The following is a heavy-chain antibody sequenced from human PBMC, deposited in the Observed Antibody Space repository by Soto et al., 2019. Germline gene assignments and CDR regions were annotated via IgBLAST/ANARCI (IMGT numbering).Heavy chain of an antibody. V-gene: IGHV1-3*01. CDR3: ARDPGTTDIVVVPAASDY. Sequence: ASVKVSCKASGYTLTSYSMHLVRQAPGQRVEWMGWINAGNGNTKYSQKFQGRVTITRDTSASTAYMELSSLRSEDTAVYYCARDPGTTDIVVVPAASDYWGQGTLVTVSS. CDR2: INAGNGNT. CDR1: GYTLTSYS. J-gene: IGHJ4*02. D-gene: IGHD2-2*01.